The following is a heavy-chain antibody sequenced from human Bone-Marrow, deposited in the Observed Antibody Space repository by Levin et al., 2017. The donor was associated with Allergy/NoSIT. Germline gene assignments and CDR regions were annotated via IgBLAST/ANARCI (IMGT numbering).Heavy chain of an antibody. J-gene: IGHJ4*02. CDR1: GFTFSSYS. V-gene: IGHV3-23*01. Sequence: GGSLRLSCAASGFTFSSYSMTWVRQAPGKGLEWVSGVHGSGGKTFYADSVKGRFTISRDDSKNTLYLQMDSLRAEDTAIYYCARATMRLWSGEGGYWGQGTLVTVSS. CDR3: ARATMRLWSGEGGY. D-gene: IGHD3-10*02. CDR2: VHGSGGKT.